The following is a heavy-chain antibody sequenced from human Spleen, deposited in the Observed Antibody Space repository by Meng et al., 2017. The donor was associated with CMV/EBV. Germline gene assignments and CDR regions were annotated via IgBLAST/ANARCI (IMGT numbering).Heavy chain of an antibody. D-gene: IGHD3-10*01. CDR2: ISWDGGST. V-gene: IGHV3-43*01. CDR3: ARALPEDSRPTINSLHFDY. Sequence: GGSLRLSCAASGFTFDDYTMHWVRQAPGKGLEWVSLISWDGGSTYYADSVKGRFTISRDNSKNTLYLQINSLRAEDTAVYYCARALPEDSRPTINSLHFDYWGQGTLVTVSS. J-gene: IGHJ4*02. CDR1: GFTFDDYT.